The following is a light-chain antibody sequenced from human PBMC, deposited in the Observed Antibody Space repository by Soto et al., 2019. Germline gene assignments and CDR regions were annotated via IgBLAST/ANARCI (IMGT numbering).Light chain of an antibody. V-gene: IGLV1-51*01. CDR2: DNN. Sequence: QSVLTQPPSVSAASGQKVTISCSGSSSNIGNNYVSWYQHLPGTAPKLLIYDNNKRPSGIPDRFSGSKSGTSATLGITGLQTGDEADYYCGTWDSSLSGEVLGRGTKVTVL. J-gene: IGLJ1*01. CDR1: SSNIGNNY. CDR3: GTWDSSLSGEV.